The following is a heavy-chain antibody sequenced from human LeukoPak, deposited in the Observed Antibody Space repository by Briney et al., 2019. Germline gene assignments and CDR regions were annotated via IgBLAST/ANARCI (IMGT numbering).Heavy chain of an antibody. Sequence: GESLKISCKGSGYSFTSYWFGWLRQMPGKSLQWMGIIYPGDSDTRYSPSFQGQVTISADKSISTAYLQWSSLKASDTAMYYCARLGGYYGSGSYLYYWGQGTLVTVSA. CDR2: IYPGDSDT. CDR1: GYSFTSYW. CDR3: ARLGGYYGSGSYLYY. V-gene: IGHV5-51*01. J-gene: IGHJ4*02. D-gene: IGHD3-10*01.